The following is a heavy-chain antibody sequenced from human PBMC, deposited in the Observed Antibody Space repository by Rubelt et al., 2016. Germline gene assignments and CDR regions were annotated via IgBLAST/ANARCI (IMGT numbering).Heavy chain of an antibody. CDR3: ARGGGVVVVPAATYFDY. Sequence: WVRQAPGKGLEWVSVIYSGGSTYYADSVKGRFTISRDNSKNTLYLQMNSLRAEDTAVYYCARGGGVVVVPAATYFDYWGQEPWSPSPQ. CDR2: IYSGGST. J-gene: IGHJ4*01. D-gene: IGHD2-2*01. V-gene: IGHV3-53*01.